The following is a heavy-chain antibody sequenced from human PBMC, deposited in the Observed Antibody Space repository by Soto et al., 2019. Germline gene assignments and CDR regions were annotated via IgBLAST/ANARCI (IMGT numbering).Heavy chain of an antibody. CDR1: GFTFSSYG. CDR3: AKDLGSGYSYGY. Sequence: AGSLRLSCAASGFTFSSYGMHWVRQARGKGLEWVAVISYDGSNKYYADSVKGRFTISRDNSKNTLYLQMNSLRAEDTAVYYCAKDLGSGYSYGYWGQGTLVTVSS. CDR2: ISYDGSNK. J-gene: IGHJ4*02. V-gene: IGHV3-30*18. D-gene: IGHD5-18*01.